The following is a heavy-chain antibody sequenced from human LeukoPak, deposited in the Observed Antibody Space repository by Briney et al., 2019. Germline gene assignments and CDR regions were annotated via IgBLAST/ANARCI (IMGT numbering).Heavy chain of an antibody. CDR2: IKQDGSEK. J-gene: IGHJ3*02. CDR3: ARDSRYSSSWFPAHAFDI. V-gene: IGHV3-7*01. Sequence: GGSLRLSCAASGFTFSSYWMSWVRQAPGKGLEWVANIKQDGSEKYYVDSAKGRFTISRDNAKNLMYLQMNSLRAEDTAVYYCARDSRYSSSWFPAHAFDIWGQGTMVTVSS. CDR1: GFTFSSYW. D-gene: IGHD6-13*01.